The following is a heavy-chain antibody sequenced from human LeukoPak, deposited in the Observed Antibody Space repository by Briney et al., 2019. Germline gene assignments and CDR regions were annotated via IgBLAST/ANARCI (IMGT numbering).Heavy chain of an antibody. D-gene: IGHD5-12*01. CDR3: ARVPYGGYLEYYFDY. Sequence: ASVKVSCKASGYTFTSYYMHWVRQAPGQGLESMGIINPSGGSTSYVQKFQGRVTMTRDTSTSTVYMELSSLRSEDTAVYYCARVPYGGYLEYYFDYWGQGTLVTVSS. CDR2: INPSGGST. V-gene: IGHV1-46*01. CDR1: GYTFTSYY. J-gene: IGHJ4*02.